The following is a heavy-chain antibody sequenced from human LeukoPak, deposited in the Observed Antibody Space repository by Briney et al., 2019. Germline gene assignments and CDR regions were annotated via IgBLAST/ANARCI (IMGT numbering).Heavy chain of an antibody. D-gene: IGHD2-21*02. CDR3: ARVTHSGGDWRHDY. CDR1: GFTFSAYW. Sequence: PGGSLRLSCAASGFTFSAYWMTWVRQAPGKGLEWVTIINEGGSLKYYVDSVKGRFTISRDNTKNSLYLQMNSLRAEDTAVYYCARVTHSGGDWRHDYWGQGTLVTVSS. J-gene: IGHJ4*02. CDR2: INEGGSLK. V-gene: IGHV3-7*01.